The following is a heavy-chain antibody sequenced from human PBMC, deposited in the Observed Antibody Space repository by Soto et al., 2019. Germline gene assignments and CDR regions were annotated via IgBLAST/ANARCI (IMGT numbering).Heavy chain of an antibody. D-gene: IGHD3-22*01. CDR3: AQRQLHYYYRSGYDAFDI. J-gene: IGHJ3*02. Sequence: ESGPTLVNPTQTLTLTCTFSGFSFSISGVGVGWIRRPPGKALEWLALIYWDDDKRYSPSLKSRLTITKDTSKNEVVLTMTNMNPVDTVTYYCAQRQLHYYYRSGYDAFDIWGQGTMVTVSS. CDR1: GFSFSISGVG. CDR2: IYWDDDK. V-gene: IGHV2-5*02.